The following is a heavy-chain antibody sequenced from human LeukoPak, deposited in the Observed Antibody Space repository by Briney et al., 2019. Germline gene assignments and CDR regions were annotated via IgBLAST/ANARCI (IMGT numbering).Heavy chain of an antibody. CDR2: ISGSGGST. J-gene: IGHJ6*02. D-gene: IGHD3-22*01. Sequence: GGSLRLSCAASGYIFRRYWVSWVRQAPGKGLEWFSAISGSGGSTYYAGSVKGRFTISRDNYKNTLYLQMNSLRAEDTAVYYCARDSGIYDSSGYYGLSYYGMDVWGQGTTVTVSS. CDR1: GYIFRRYW. V-gene: IGHV3-23*01. CDR3: ARDSGIYDSSGYYGLSYYGMDV.